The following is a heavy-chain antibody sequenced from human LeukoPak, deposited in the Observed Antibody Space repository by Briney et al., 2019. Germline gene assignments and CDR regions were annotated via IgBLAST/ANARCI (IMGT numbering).Heavy chain of an antibody. Sequence: GGSLRFSCAASGFTFSSYTMNWVRQAPGKGLEWVSSISSSSSYIYYADSVKGRLTISRDNAKNSLYLQMNSLRAEDTAVYYCARDPTPRYCSGGSCYTHYGMDVWGQGTTVTVSS. D-gene: IGHD2-15*01. CDR2: ISSSSSYI. V-gene: IGHV3-21*01. J-gene: IGHJ6*02. CDR3: ARDPTPRYCSGGSCYTHYGMDV. CDR1: GFTFSSYT.